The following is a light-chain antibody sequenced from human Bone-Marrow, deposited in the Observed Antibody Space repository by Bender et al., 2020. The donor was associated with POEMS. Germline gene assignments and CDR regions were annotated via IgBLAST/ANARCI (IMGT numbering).Light chain of an antibody. Sequence: QSALTQPASVSGSPGQSITISCTGTSSDVGGYNYVSWYQQQPGKAPKLMMFDVTKRPSGVSTRFSGSKSGNTASLTISGLQAEDEADYYCCAYTSTGTLVFGGGTKLTVL. V-gene: IGLV2-14*01. CDR3: CAYTSTGTLV. J-gene: IGLJ3*02. CDR1: SSDVGGYNY. CDR2: DVT.